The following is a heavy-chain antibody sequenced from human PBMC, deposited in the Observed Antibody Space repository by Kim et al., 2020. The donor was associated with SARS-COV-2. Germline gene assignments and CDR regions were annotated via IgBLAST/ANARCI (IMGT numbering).Heavy chain of an antibody. Sequence: QKVQGRVTITRDTSASTAYMELSSLRSEDTAVYYCAREGGESIAARPLDYWGQGTLVTVSS. D-gene: IGHD6-6*01. V-gene: IGHV1-3*01. CDR3: AREGGESIAARPLDY. J-gene: IGHJ4*02.